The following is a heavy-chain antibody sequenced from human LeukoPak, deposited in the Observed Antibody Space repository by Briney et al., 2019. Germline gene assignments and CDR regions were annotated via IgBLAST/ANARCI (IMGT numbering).Heavy chain of an antibody. Sequence: ASVKVSCKASGYTFTSYGISWVRQAPGQGLEWMGWISAYNGNTNYAQKLQGRVTMTTDTSTSTAYMELSSLRSEDTAVYYCARTPRVGATVVRYFQHWGQGTLVTVSS. J-gene: IGHJ1*01. CDR3: ARTPRVGATVVRYFQH. D-gene: IGHD1-26*01. CDR2: ISAYNGNT. CDR1: GYTFTSYG. V-gene: IGHV1-18*01.